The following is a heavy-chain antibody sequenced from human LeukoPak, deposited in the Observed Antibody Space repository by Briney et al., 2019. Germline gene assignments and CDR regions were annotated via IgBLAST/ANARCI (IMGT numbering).Heavy chain of an antibody. V-gene: IGHV3-21*04. D-gene: IGHD3-10*01. J-gene: IGHJ4*02. CDR1: GFTFSSYA. Sequence: GGSLRHSCAASGFTFSSYAMSWVRQAPGKGLEWVSAISSSGSTIYYADSVKGRFTISRDNAKNSLYLQMNSLRAEDTAVYYCARDRRVRGVILFDYWGQGTLVTVSS. CDR2: ISSSGSTI. CDR3: ARDRRVRGVILFDY.